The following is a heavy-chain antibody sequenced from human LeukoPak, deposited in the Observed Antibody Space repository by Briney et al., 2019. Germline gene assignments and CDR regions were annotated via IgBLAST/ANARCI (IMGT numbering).Heavy chain of an antibody. Sequence: GGSLRLSCAAPGFTFSSYAMSWVRQAPGKGLEWVSAISGSGGSTYYADSVKGRFTISRDNSKNTLYLQMNSLRAEDTAVYYCAKSYYYDSSGHVGYFDYWGQGTLVTVSS. CDR2: ISGSGGST. V-gene: IGHV3-23*01. D-gene: IGHD3-22*01. CDR1: GFTFSSYA. CDR3: AKSYYYDSSGHVGYFDY. J-gene: IGHJ4*02.